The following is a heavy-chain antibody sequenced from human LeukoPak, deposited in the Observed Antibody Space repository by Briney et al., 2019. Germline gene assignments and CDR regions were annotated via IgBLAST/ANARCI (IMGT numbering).Heavy chain of an antibody. Sequence: GGSLRLSCAASGFTIGGFAMTWVRQAPGKGLEWVSSIGSDYKTHYSESVKGRFAISRDNSQSTVFLQMNSLRAEDTAVYYCARDAGERWTVDFDYWGQGTLVTVSS. D-gene: IGHD3/OR15-3a*01. V-gene: IGHV3-23*01. CDR2: IGSDYKT. CDR3: ARDAGERWTVDFDY. CDR1: GFTIGGFA. J-gene: IGHJ4*02.